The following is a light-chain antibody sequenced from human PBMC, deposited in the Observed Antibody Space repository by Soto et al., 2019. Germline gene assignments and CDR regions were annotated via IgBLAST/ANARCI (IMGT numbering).Light chain of an antibody. V-gene: IGLV2-8*01. CDR3: SSYAGSNNLV. Sequence: QSVLTQPPSASGSPGQSVTISCTGTSSDVGGYNYVSWYQQHPGKAPKLVIYEVSKRPSGVPDRFSGSKSGNTASLTVSGRQAEDEADDYCSSYAGSNNLVFGGGTKLTVL. CDR2: EVS. CDR1: SSDVGGYNY. J-gene: IGLJ2*01.